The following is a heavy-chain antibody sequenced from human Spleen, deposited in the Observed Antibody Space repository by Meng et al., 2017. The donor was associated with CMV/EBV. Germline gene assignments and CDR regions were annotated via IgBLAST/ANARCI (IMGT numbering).Heavy chain of an antibody. J-gene: IGHJ4*02. CDR1: GFTFSDFA. Sequence: GESLKISCAASGFTFSDFAMHWVRQAPGKGLEWVAVISYDGTNKYYADSVKGRFTISRDNSKNTLYLQMNSLRAEDTAVYYCAKDSGYTPGSFDYWGQGTLVTVSS. D-gene: IGHD6-13*01. CDR3: AKDSGYTPGSFDY. CDR2: ISYDGTNK. V-gene: IGHV3-30-3*01.